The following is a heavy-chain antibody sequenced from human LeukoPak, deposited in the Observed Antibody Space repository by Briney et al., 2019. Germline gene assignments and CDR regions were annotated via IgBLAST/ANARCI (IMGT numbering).Heavy chain of an antibody. D-gene: IGHD2-8*01. CDR3: ARDSGMVYAFDY. V-gene: IGHV4-59*12. CDR2: IYYSGST. J-gene: IGHJ4*02. CDR1: GGSISSYY. Sequence: SETLSLTCTVSGGSISSYYWSWIRQPPGKGLEWIGYIYYSGSTNYNPSLKSRVTISVDTSKNQFSLKLGSVTAADTAVYYCARDSGMVYAFDYWGQGTLVTVSS.